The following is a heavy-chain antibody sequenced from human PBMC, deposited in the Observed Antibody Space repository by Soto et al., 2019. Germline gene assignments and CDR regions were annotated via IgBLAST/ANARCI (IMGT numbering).Heavy chain of an antibody. CDR1: GGSISSGDYY. D-gene: IGHD6-6*01. V-gene: IGHV4-30-4*01. Sequence: QVQLQESGPGLVKPSQTLSLTCTVSGGSISSGDYYWSWIRQPPGKGLEWIGYIYYSGSTYYNPSLKSRVTISVDTSKNQFSRKLSSVTAADTAVYYCARGGTLGMYSSSSLVDYWGQGTLVTVSS. CDR3: ARGGTLGMYSSSSLVDY. J-gene: IGHJ4*02. CDR2: IYYSGST.